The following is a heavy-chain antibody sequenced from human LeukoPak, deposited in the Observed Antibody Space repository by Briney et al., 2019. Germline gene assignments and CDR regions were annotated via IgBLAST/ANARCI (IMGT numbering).Heavy chain of an antibody. CDR2: IKHSGST. V-gene: IGHV4-34*01. D-gene: IGHD3-10*01. CDR1: GGSFSGYY. J-gene: IGHJ4*02. Sequence: SETLSLTCAVYGGSFSGYYWSWIRQPPGKGLEWIGEIKHSGSTNYNPSLKSRVTISIDTSKNQFSLKLSSVTAADTAVYYCARGLWFGDENPPYFDYWGQGTLVTVSS. CDR3: ARGLWFGDENPPYFDY.